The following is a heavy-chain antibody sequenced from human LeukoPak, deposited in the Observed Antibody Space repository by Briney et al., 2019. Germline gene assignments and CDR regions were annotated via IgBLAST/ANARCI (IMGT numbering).Heavy chain of an antibody. V-gene: IGHV3-11*04. J-gene: IGHJ3*02. CDR3: ARDGPLDPAFDI. Sequence: GGSLRLSCAASGFVFGDYYMNWIRQAPGKGLEWVSYISSSGSVIRYADSVKGRFTISRDNAKNSLYLQMNSLKVEDTALYFRARDGPLDPAFDIWGRGTMV. CDR1: GFVFGDYY. CDR2: ISSSGSVI.